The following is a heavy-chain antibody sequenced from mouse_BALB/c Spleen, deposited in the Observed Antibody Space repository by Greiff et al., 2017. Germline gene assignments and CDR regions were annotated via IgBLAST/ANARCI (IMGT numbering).Heavy chain of an antibody. J-gene: IGHJ4*01. Sequence: VQLHQSGPELVRPGVSVKISCKGSGYTFTDYAMHWVKQSHAKSLEWIGVISTYYGNTNYNQKFKGKATMTVDKSSSTAYMELARLTSEDSAIYYCAGGYDYAMDYWGQGTSVTVSS. CDR2: ISTYYGNT. D-gene: IGHD2-2*01. CDR3: AGGYDYAMDY. CDR1: GYTFTDYA. V-gene: IGHV1-67*01.